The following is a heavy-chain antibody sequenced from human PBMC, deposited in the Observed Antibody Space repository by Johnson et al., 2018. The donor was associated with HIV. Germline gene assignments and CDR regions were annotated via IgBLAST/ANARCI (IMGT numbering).Heavy chain of an antibody. Sequence: VQLVESGGGLVQPGGSLRLSCAASGCTFSNYWMTWVRQAPGKGLEWVANINQDGGEKIYVDSVKGRFTISRDNAENSLYLQMNSLRVDDTAVYYCARDPAAAALRAFDIWGQGTMVTVSS. J-gene: IGHJ3*02. V-gene: IGHV3-7*01. D-gene: IGHD6-13*01. CDR1: GCTFSNYW. CDR2: INQDGGEK. CDR3: ARDPAAAALRAFDI.